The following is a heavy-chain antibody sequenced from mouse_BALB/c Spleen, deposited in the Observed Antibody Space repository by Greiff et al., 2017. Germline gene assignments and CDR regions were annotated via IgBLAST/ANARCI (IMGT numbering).Heavy chain of an antibody. CDR3: AGVLFSWFAY. J-gene: IGHJ3*01. Sequence: VQLQQSGAELVRPGALVKLSCKASGFNITDYYMHWVKQRPEQGLEWIGWIDPENGNTIYDPKFQGKASITADTSSNTAYLQLSSLTSEDTAVYYCAGVLFSWFAYWGQGTLVTVSA. CDR2: IDPENGNT. V-gene: IGHV14-1*02. D-gene: IGHD2-14*01. CDR1: GFNITDYY.